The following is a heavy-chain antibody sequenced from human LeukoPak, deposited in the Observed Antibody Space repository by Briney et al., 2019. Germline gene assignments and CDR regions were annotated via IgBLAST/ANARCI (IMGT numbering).Heavy chain of an antibody. CDR2: ISYDGSNK. D-gene: IGHD2-21*02. Sequence: GGSLRLSCAASGFTFSSYAMHWVRQAPGKGLEWGAVISYDGSNKYYTDSVKGRFTISRDNSKTTLYLQMNSLRSEDTAVYYCAREEITGVVVTAIRYWGQGTLVTVSS. CDR3: AREEITGVVVTAIRY. J-gene: IGHJ4*02. V-gene: IGHV3-30-3*01. CDR1: GFTFSSYA.